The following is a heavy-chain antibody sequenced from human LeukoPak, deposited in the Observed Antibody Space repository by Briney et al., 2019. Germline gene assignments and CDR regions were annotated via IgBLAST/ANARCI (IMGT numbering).Heavy chain of an antibody. CDR1: GFTFSSYG. V-gene: IGHV3-30*18. CDR2: ISYDGSNK. D-gene: IGHD2-2*01. Sequence: GGSLRLSCAASGFTFSSYGMHWVRQAPGKGLEWVAVISYDGSNKYYADSVKGRFTISRDNSKNTLYLQMNSLRAEDTAVYYCANHHCSSTSCPEVDVWGKGTTVTVSS. CDR3: ANHHCSSTSCPEVDV. J-gene: IGHJ6*04.